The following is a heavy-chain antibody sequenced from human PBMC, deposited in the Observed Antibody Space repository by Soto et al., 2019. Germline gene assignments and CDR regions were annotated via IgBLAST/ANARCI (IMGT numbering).Heavy chain of an antibody. CDR3: ARSMIVVVITTPGFDY. J-gene: IGHJ4*02. CDR2: ISYDGSNK. D-gene: IGHD3-22*01. CDR1: GFTFSSYA. Sequence: QVQLVESGGGVVQPGRSLRLSCAAPGFTFSSYAMHWVRQAPGKGLAWVAVISYDGSNKYYADSVKGRFTISRDNSKNTLYLQMNSLRAEDTAVYYCARSMIVVVITTPGFDYWGQGTLVTVSS. V-gene: IGHV3-30-3*01.